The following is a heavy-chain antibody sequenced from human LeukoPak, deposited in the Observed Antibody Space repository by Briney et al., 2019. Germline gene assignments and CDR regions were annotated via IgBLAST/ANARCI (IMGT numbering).Heavy chain of an antibody. CDR3: ASVVVTAIRDY. J-gene: IGHJ4*02. D-gene: IGHD2-21*02. CDR1: GFTVSSNY. CDR2: IYSGGST. V-gene: IGHV3-53*01. Sequence: GGSLRLSSAVSGFTVSSNYMSWVRQAPGKGLEWVSVIYSGGSTYYADSVKGRFTISRDNSKNTLYLQMNSLRAEDTAIYYCASVVVTAIRDYWGQGTLVTVSS.